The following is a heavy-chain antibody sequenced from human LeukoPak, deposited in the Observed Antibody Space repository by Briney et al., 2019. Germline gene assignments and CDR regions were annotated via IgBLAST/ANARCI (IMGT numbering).Heavy chain of an antibody. Sequence: TSETLSLTCTVSGGSTSNHYWNWVREPPGKGLEWIGYLYYSGSTSYNPSLKSRVTISIDTSKNQVSLNLTSVTAADTAVYYCARGRTLRGGGDYWGQGTMVTVSS. CDR1: GGSTSNHY. J-gene: IGHJ4*02. V-gene: IGHV4-59*11. CDR3: ARGRTLRGGGDY. D-gene: IGHD4-23*01. CDR2: LYYSGST.